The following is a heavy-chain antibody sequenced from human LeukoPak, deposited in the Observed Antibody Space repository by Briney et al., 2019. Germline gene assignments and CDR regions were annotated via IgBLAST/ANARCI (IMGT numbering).Heavy chain of an antibody. J-gene: IGHJ4*02. Sequence: PGGSLRLSCAASGFNFGDAAMTRVRQVPGKGLQWVSLISSSGLNTYYADSVKGRFALSRDNSKNTLDLQMNSLRADDTAVYYCVKDIQCYYWGQGTPVIVSS. CDR3: VKDIQCYY. CDR1: GFNFGDAA. CDR2: ISSSGLNT. V-gene: IGHV3-23*01. D-gene: IGHD2-21*01.